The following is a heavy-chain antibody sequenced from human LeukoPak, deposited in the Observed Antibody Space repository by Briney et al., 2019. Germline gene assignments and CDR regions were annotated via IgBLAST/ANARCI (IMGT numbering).Heavy chain of an antibody. Sequence: GGSLRLSCAASGFTFSSYSMNWVRQAPGKGLEWVSSISSSSSYIYYADSVKGRFTISRDNAKNSLYLQMNSLRAEDTAVYYCARDYEDIVVVPVAAGDYWGQGTLVTVSS. CDR1: GFTFSSYS. J-gene: IGHJ4*02. CDR3: ARDYEDIVVVPVAAGDY. D-gene: IGHD2-2*01. V-gene: IGHV3-21*01. CDR2: ISSSSSYI.